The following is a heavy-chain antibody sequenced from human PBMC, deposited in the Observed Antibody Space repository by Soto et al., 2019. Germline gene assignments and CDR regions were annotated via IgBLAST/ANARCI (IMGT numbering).Heavy chain of an antibody. Sequence: QVQLVESGGGVVQPGRSLRLSCAASGFTFSSYGMHWVRQAPGKGLEWVAVISVDGSDKYYGDSVKGRFTISRDNSKNTIYLXXNXMXXDDTAVYYCAKDYDYYDRSYYYYRSLGDYYYGMDVWGQGTTVTVSS. CDR1: GFTFSSYG. V-gene: IGHV3-30*18. CDR3: AKDYDYYDRSYYYYRSLGDYYYGMDV. CDR2: ISVDGSDK. J-gene: IGHJ6*02. D-gene: IGHD3-22*01.